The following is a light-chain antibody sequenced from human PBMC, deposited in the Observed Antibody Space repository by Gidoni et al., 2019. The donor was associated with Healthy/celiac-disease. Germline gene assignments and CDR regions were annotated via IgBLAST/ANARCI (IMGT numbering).Light chain of an antibody. CDR1: PSVLYSSNNKNY. Sequence: DIVMTQSPDSLSVSLGERPTINCKSSPSVLYSSNNKNYLAWYQQKPGQPPKLLIYWASTRESGVPDRFSGSGSGTDFTLTISSLQAEDVAVYYCQQYYSTPPTFGQGTKVEIK. J-gene: IGKJ1*01. V-gene: IGKV4-1*01. CDR3: QQYYSTPPT. CDR2: WAS.